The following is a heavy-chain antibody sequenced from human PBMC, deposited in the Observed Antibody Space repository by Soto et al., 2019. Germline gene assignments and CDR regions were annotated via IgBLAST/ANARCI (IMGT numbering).Heavy chain of an antibody. CDR1: GDSVSTKSAA. CDR3: ARTGDHLVAY. J-gene: IGHJ4*02. CDR2: TYYRSKWSS. Sequence: QTLSFISATSGDSVSTKSAAWHCIRQSHTRGLEWLGRTYYRSKWSSNYAVSVKSPITLNPDTSKNQSSLQLRSVTPDDTAMYYGARTGDHLVAYWGQGSLVTASS. V-gene: IGHV6-1*01. D-gene: IGHD7-27*01.